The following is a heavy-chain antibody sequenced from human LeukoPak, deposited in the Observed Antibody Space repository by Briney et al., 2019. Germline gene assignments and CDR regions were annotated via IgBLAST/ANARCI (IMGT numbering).Heavy chain of an antibody. J-gene: IGHJ4*02. Sequence: PGGSLRLSCAASGFTFSSYAMSWVRQAPGKGLEWVSAISGSGGSTYYADSVKGRFTISRDNSKNTLYLQMNSLRAEDTAVYYCAKDSYASSSWEPFDYWGQGTLVTVSS. D-gene: IGHD6-13*01. V-gene: IGHV3-23*01. CDR3: AKDSYASSSWEPFDY. CDR1: GFTFSSYA. CDR2: ISGSGGST.